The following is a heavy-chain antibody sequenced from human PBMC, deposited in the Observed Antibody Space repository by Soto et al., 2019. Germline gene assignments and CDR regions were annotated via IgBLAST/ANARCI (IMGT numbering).Heavy chain of an antibody. V-gene: IGHV1-24*01. Sequence: QVQLVQSGAEVKKPGASVKVSCKVSGYTLTELSMHWVRQAPGKGLEWMGGFDPEDGETIYAQKFQGRVTMTEDTSTDTAYSELSSLRSEDTAVYYCATATFTMSVVVIPDSCDIWGQGTLVTVSS. CDR3: ATATFTMSVVVIPDSCDI. D-gene: IGHD3-22*01. J-gene: IGHJ3*02. CDR1: GYTLTELS. CDR2: FDPEDGET.